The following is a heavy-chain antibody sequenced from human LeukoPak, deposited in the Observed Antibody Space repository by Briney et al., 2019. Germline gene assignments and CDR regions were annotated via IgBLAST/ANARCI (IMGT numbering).Heavy chain of an antibody. V-gene: IGHV1-46*01. J-gene: IGHJ4*02. D-gene: IGHD3-10*01. Sequence: ASVKVCCKASGYTFTSYYMHWVRQAPGQGLEWMGIINPSGGSTSYAQKFQGRVTMTRDTSTSTVYMELSSLRSEDTAVDYCARAYGSGSYTLLFFDYWGQGTLVTVSS. CDR3: ARAYGSGSYTLLFFDY. CDR2: INPSGGST. CDR1: GYTFTSYY.